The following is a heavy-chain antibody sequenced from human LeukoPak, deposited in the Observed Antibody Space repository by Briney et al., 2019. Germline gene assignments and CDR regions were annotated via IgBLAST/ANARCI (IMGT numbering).Heavy chain of an antibody. CDR1: GYSFTSYW. J-gene: IGHJ6*02. CDR2: IYPGDSDT. Sequence: GESLKISCKGSGYSFTSYWIGWVRQMPGKGLEWMGIIYPGDSDTRYSPSFQGQVTVSADKSISTAYLQWSSLKASDTAMYYCATLQCSGGSCYSGSGGHYGMDVWGQGTTVTVSS. D-gene: IGHD2-15*01. CDR3: ATLQCSGGSCYSGSGGHYGMDV. V-gene: IGHV5-51*01.